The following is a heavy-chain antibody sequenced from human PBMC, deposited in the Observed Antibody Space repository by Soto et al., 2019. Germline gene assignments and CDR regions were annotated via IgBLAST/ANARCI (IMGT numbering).Heavy chain of an antibody. D-gene: IGHD3-16*01. CDR2: ISAYNGNT. CDR1: GYTFTSYG. Sequence: ASVKVSCKASGYTFTSYGISLVRQAPGQGLEWMGWISAYNGNTNYAQKLQGRVTMTTDTSTSTAYMELRSLRSDDTAVYYCARERIITFGGDIDYHYSMDVWGQGTTVIVSS. CDR3: ARERIITFGGDIDYHYSMDV. V-gene: IGHV1-18*01. J-gene: IGHJ6*02.